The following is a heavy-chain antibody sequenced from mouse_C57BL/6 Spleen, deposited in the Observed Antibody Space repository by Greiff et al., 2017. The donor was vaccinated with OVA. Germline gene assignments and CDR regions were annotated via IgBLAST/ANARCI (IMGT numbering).Heavy chain of an antibody. CDR2: IDPSDSYT. D-gene: IGHD2-5*01. CDR1: GYTFTSYW. V-gene: IGHV1-59*01. Sequence: QVQLQQPGAELVRPGTSVKLSCKGSGYTFTSYWMHWVKQRPGQGLEWIGVIDPSDSYTNYNQKFKGKATLTVDTSSSTAYMQLSSLTSEDSAVYYCARGSGSNLDYWGQGTTLTVSS. J-gene: IGHJ2*01. CDR3: ARGSGSNLDY.